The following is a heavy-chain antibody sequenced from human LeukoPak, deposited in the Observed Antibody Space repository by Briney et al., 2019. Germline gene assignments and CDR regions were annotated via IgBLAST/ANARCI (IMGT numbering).Heavy chain of an antibody. CDR3: AREGFGELSDY. J-gene: IGHJ4*02. CDR1: GGSISSGSYY. CDR2: IYTSGST. V-gene: IGHV4-61*02. D-gene: IGHD3-10*01. Sequence: SETLSLTCTVSGGSISSGSYYWSWIRQPAGKGLEWIGRIYTSGSTNCNPSLKSRVTISVDTSKNQFSLKLSSVTAADTAVYYCAREGFGELSDYWGQGTLVTVSS.